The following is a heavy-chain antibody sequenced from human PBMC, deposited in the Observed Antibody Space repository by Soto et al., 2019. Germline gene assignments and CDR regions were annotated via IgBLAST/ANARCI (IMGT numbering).Heavy chain of an antibody. V-gene: IGHV3-7*01. CDR3: AKPHPRHVAFHI. Sequence: GGSLRLSCAASGFTFSSYWMTWVRQVPGKGLEWVAYINPDGSAKSYASSVEGRFTLSRDNAKNSLYLQMNSLRAEDTAVYYCAKPHPRHVAFHIWGPATMVTVSS. J-gene: IGHJ3*02. CDR1: GFTFSSYW. CDR2: INPDGSAK.